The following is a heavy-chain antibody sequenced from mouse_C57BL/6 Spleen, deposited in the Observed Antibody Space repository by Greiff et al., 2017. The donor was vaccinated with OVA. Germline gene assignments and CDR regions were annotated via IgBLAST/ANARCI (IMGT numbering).Heavy chain of an antibody. V-gene: IGHV14-4*01. CDR2: IDPENGDT. J-gene: IGHJ2*01. CDR3: TTARGYYGSHYFDY. Sequence: EVKLMESGAELVRPGASVKLSCTASGFNIKDDYMHWVKQRPEQGLEWIGWIDPENGDTEYASKFQGKATITADTSSNTAYLQLSSLTSEDTAVYYCTTARGYYGSHYFDYWGQGTTLTVSS. D-gene: IGHD1-1*01. CDR1: GFNIKDDY.